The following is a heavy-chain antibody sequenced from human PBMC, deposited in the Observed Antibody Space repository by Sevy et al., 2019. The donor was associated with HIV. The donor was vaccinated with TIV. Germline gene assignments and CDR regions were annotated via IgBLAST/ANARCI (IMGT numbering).Heavy chain of an antibody. CDR1: GGSFSGYY. Sequence: SETLSLTCAVYGGSFSGYYWSWIRQPPGKGLEWIGEINHSGSTNYNPTLKSRVTISVDTSKNQFSLKLSSVAAGESEAKGEPKDSGSFKGGVTIGVVTTKSENSLKSRSVPVTGVAVDYWGRHCCGTSCSHAFDIWGQGTMVTVSS. J-gene: IGHJ3*02. CDR3: PKDSGSFKGGVTIGVVTTKSENSLKSRSVPVTGVAVDYWGRHCCGTSCSHAFDI. V-gene: IGHV4-34*01. CDR2: INHSGST. D-gene: IGHD6-19*01.